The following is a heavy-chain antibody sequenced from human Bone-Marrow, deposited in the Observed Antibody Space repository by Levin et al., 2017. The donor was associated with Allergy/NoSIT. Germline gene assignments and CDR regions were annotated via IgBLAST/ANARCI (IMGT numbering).Heavy chain of an antibody. V-gene: IGHV1-2*02. Sequence: GESLKISCKASGYSFTGYYMHWVRRAPGQGLEWVGLINPKNGGTNYAQKFQGRVTMTRDTSISTAYMELSRLRSDDTAVYYCAREEIVVESAALGPYGLDVWGRGTTVTVSS. CDR3: AREEIVVESAALGPYGLDV. J-gene: IGHJ6*02. D-gene: IGHD2-15*01. CDR1: GYSFTGYY. CDR2: INPKNGGT.